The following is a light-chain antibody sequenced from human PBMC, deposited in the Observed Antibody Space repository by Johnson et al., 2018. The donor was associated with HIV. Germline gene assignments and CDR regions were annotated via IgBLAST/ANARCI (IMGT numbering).Light chain of an antibody. CDR2: ENN. CDR3: GTWDSSLSAGNV. Sequence: QSVLTQSPSVSAAPGQKVTISCSGSSSNIGNNYVSWYQQLPGTAPKLLIYENNKRPSGIPDRFSGSKSGTSATLGITGLQTGDEADYYCGTWDSSLSAGNVFGTVTKVTFL. J-gene: IGLJ1*01. CDR1: SSNIGNNY. V-gene: IGLV1-51*02.